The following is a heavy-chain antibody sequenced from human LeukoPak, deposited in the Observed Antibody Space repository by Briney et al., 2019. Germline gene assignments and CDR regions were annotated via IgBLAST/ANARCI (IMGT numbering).Heavy chain of an antibody. J-gene: IGHJ4*02. CDR1: GGSISSYY. V-gene: IGHV4-59*01. CDR2: IYYSGST. Sequence: PSETLSLTCTVSGGSISSYYWSWIRQPPGKGLEWIGYIYYSGSTNYNPSLKSRVTISVDTSKNQFSLKLSSVTAADTAVYYCARWRWLQSLLFDYWGQGTLVTVSS. D-gene: IGHD5-24*01. CDR3: ARWRWLQSLLFDY.